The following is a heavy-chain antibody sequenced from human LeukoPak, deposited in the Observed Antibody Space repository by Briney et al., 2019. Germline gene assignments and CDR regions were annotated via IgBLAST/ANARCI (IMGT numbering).Heavy chain of an antibody. V-gene: IGHV4-59*01. J-gene: IGHJ6*02. CDR3: ARDSSGLRYFDWLSLKPYYYYGMDV. Sequence: SETLSLTCTVSGGSISSYYWSWIRQPPGKGLDWIGYIYYSGSTNYNPSLKSRVTISVDTSKNQLSLKLSSVTAADTAVYYCARDSSGLRYFDWLSLKPYYYYGMDVWGQGTTVTVSS. CDR1: GGSISSYY. D-gene: IGHD3-9*01. CDR2: IYYSGST.